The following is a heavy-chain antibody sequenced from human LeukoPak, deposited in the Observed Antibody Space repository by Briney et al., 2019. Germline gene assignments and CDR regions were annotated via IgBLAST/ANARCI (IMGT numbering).Heavy chain of an antibody. J-gene: IGHJ4*02. CDR3: AKGYYDYVWGSYYFDY. V-gene: IGHV3-23*01. Sequence: GGSLRLSCAASGFTFSSYAMSWVRQAPGKGLEWVSAISGSGGCTYYADSVKGRFTISRDNSRDTLYLQMNSLRAEDTAVYYCAKGYYDYVWGSYYFDYWGQGTLVTVSS. CDR1: GFTFSSYA. CDR2: ISGSGGCT. D-gene: IGHD3-16*01.